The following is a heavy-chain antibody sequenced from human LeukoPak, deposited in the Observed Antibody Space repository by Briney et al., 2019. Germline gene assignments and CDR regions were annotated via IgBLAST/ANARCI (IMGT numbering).Heavy chain of an antibody. V-gene: IGHV3-30-3*01. CDR2: ISYDGSNK. J-gene: IGHJ4*02. CDR1: GFTFSSYA. CDR3: AKGRILYYLDF. D-gene: IGHD3-3*01. Sequence: GGSLRLSCAASGFTFSSYAMHWVRQAPGKGLEWVAVISYDGSNKYYADSVKGRFTISRDNSKNTLYLQMNSLRPEDTALYYCAKGRILYYLDFWGQGTLDTVSS.